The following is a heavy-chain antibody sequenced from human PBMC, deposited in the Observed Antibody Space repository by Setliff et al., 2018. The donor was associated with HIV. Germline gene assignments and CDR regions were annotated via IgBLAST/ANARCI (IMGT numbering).Heavy chain of an antibody. CDR3: AAVFTGVPGRSLDY. J-gene: IGHJ4*02. CDR2: ISSSGVM. D-gene: IGHD1-26*01. V-gene: IGHV3-11*04. CDR1: GGSISHYY. Sequence: LSLTCTVSGGSISHYYWNWIRQSPGKGLEWISYISSSGVMYYADSVRGRFTISRDNGKNSLYLLMSSLRAEDTAVYYCAAVFTGVPGRSLDYWGQGTLVTVSS.